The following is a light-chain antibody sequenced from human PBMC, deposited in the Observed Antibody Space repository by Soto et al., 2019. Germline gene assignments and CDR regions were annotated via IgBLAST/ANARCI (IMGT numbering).Light chain of an antibody. CDR2: EAS. CDR1: ETINTL. CDR3: QQYYSYPWT. J-gene: IGKJ1*01. V-gene: IGKV1-5*03. Sequence: DIQMTQSPSTLSASVGDRVTLTCRASETINTLLAWYQQKPGKAPKLLIYEASSLQSGVPSRFSGNGSGTEFTLTVSSLQSDDFATYYCQQYYSYPWTFGQGTKVEIK.